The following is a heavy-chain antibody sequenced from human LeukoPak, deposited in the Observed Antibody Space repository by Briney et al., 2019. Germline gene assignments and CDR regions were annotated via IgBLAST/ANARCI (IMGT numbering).Heavy chain of an antibody. CDR1: GFTFSSYS. CDR2: ISSSSSYI. CDR3: ARPKVLRFLEWLPNDAFDI. D-gene: IGHD3-3*01. V-gene: IGHV3-21*01. Sequence: GRSLRLSCAASGFTFSSYSMNWVRQAPGKGLEWVSSISSSSSYIYYADSVKGRFTISRDNAKNSLYLQMNSLRAEDTAVYYCARPKVLRFLEWLPNDAFDIWGQGTMVTVSS. J-gene: IGHJ3*02.